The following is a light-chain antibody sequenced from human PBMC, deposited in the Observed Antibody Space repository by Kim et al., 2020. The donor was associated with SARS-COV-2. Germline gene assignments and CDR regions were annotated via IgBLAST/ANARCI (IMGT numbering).Light chain of an antibody. Sequence: EIVMTQSPATLSVSPGERATLSCRASQSVSSNLAWYQQKPGQAPRLLLYGASTWATGIPARFSGSGSGTEFTLTISSLQSEDFAVYYCQQYNNWSGTFGQGTKVEIK. J-gene: IGKJ1*01. V-gene: IGKV3-15*01. CDR2: GAS. CDR3: QQYNNWSGT. CDR1: QSVSSN.